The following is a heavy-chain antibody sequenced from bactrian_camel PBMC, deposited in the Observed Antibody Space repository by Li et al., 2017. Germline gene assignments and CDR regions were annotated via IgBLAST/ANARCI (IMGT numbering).Heavy chain of an antibody. CDR2: IGGDLGGGRA. Sequence: HVQLVESGGGSVQAGGSLNLSCVASKYANRRNSMAWFRQVPGGEREGAQGIARIGGDLGGGRALYGDSVKGRFTISRANAKNTVYLQMNSLKSEDTALYYCATGEWFSRYDYWGQGTQVTVS. V-gene: IGHV3S1*01. J-gene: IGHJ4*01. CDR1: KYANRRNS. CDR3: ATGEWFSRYDY. D-gene: IGHD8*01.